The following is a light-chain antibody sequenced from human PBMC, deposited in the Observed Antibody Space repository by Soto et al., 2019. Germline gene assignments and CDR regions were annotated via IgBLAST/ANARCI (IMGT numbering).Light chain of an antibody. V-gene: IGLV2-14*01. CDR1: SSDVGRYNH. J-gene: IGLJ2*01. CDR2: DVS. Sequence: QSALTQPASVSGSPGQSITISCTGTSSDVGRYNHVSWYQKHPGKAPKLMIYDVSDRPSGISNRFSGSKSGNTASLTISGLQAEDEADYYCSSYTSSTTSVLFGGGTKLTVL. CDR3: SSYTSSTTSVL.